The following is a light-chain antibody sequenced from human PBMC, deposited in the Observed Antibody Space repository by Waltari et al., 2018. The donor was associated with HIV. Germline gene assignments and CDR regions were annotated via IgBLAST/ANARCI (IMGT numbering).Light chain of an antibody. Sequence: IQMTQSPVSLSSYVGDTVTLTCQASQYINRHLNWYHQRPGKAPRVVIYDASNLETGVPPRFSGGGSGTDFSLTITNLQPEDIGVYYFQQSHNLWTFGQGTTV. V-gene: IGKV1-33*01. CDR2: DAS. CDR1: QYINRH. J-gene: IGKJ1*01. CDR3: QQSHNLWT.